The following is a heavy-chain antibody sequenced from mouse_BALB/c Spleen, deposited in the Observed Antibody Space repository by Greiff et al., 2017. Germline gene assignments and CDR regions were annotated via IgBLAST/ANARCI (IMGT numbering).Heavy chain of an antibody. D-gene: IGHD2-1*01. Sequence: QVQLQQPGAELVKPGASVKLSCKASGYTFTSYWMHWVKQRPGQGLEWIGEINPSNGRTNYNEKFKSKATLTVDKSSSTAYMQLSSLTSEDSAVYYCARRPYGNYVDYWGQGTTLTVSA. V-gene: IGHV1S81*02. CDR1: GYTFTSYW. J-gene: IGHJ2*01. CDR3: ARRPYGNYVDY. CDR2: INPSNGRT.